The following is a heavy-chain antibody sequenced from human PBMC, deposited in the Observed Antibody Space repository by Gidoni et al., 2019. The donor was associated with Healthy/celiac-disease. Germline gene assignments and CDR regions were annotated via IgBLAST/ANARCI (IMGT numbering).Heavy chain of an antibody. V-gene: IGHV1-18*01. D-gene: IGHD3-10*01. Sequence: QVQLVQSGAEVKKPGASVKVSCKASGYTFTSYGISWVRQAPGQGLEWMGWISAYNGNTNNAQKLQGRVTMTTDTATSTAYMELRSLRSDDTAVYDCERDLMVRGVIMALGYWGQGTLVTVSS. CDR3: ERDLMVRGVIMALGY. CDR2: ISAYNGNT. CDR1: GYTFTSYG. J-gene: IGHJ4*02.